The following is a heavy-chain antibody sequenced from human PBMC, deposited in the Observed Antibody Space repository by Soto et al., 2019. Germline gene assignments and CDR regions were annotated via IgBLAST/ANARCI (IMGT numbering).Heavy chain of an antibody. CDR2: MNPNSGNT. D-gene: IGHD6-13*01. CDR3: ARDKYSSSWDSYYFDY. CDR1: GYTFTSYD. J-gene: IGHJ4*02. V-gene: IGHV1-8*01. Sequence: QVQLVQSGAEVKKPGASVKVSCKASGYTFTSYDINWVRQATGQGLEWMGWMNPNSGNTGYAQKFQGRVTMTRNTSISTAYMELRSLRSEDTAVYYCARDKYSSSWDSYYFDYWGQGTLVTVSS.